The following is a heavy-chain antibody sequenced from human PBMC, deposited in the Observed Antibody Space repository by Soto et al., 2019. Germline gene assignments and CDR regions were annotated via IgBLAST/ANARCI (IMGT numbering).Heavy chain of an antibody. J-gene: IGHJ4*02. V-gene: IGHV4-31*03. CDR3: ARAYSSWYWDF. D-gene: IGHD6-13*01. CDR1: GGSISSRGFY. Sequence: QVQLQESGPGLVKPSQTLSLTCTVSGGSISSRGFYWTWIRQHPGKGLEWIGYIYYSGSTYYNPSLKSRVTISPDTSKNQFSLKLDSVTAADTAVYYCARAYSSWYWDFWGQGNLVTVSS. CDR2: IYYSGST.